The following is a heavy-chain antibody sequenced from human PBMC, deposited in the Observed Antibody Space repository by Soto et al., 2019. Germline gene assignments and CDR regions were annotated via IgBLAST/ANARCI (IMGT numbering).Heavy chain of an antibody. Sequence: QVQLVQSGAEVKKPGASVKVSCKASGYTFTSYYMHWVRQAPGQGPEWMGIIYPSGGSTSYAQKFQGRVTMTRDTSTTTVYMELRSLRSEDTAVYFCARPKKRGDYGAPDSWGQGTLVIVSS. V-gene: IGHV1-46*01. D-gene: IGHD4-17*01. J-gene: IGHJ4*02. CDR2: IYPSGGST. CDR1: GYTFTSYY. CDR3: ARPKKRGDYGAPDS.